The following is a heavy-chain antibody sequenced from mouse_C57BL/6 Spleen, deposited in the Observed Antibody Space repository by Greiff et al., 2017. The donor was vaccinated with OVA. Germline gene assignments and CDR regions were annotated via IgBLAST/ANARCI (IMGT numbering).Heavy chain of an antibody. CDR2: IWSGGST. Sequence: VKLVESGPGLVQPSQSLSITCTVSGFSLTSYGVHWVRQSPGKGLEWLGVIWSGGSTDYNAAFISRLSISKDNSKSQVFFKMNSLQADDTAIYYCARGGWDEFAYWGQGTLVTVSA. J-gene: IGHJ3*01. CDR3: ARGGWDEFAY. CDR1: GFSLTSYG. D-gene: IGHD4-1*01. V-gene: IGHV2-2*01.